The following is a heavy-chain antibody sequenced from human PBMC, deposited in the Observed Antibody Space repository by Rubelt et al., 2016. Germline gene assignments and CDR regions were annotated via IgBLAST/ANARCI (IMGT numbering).Heavy chain of an antibody. D-gene: IGHD1-26*01. CDR1: GFTFSSYG. J-gene: IGHJ4*02. CDR3: ASDIVAATYVFDY. Sequence: VQLVESGGGVVQPGGSLRLSCAASGFTFSSYGMSWVRQAPGKGLEWISYISSGSSAIFYADSVKGRFAVSRDNANNSLYRQMNSLRAEDTAMYYCASDIVAATYVFDYWGQGTLVTVSS. V-gene: IGHV3-48*04. CDR2: ISSGSSAI.